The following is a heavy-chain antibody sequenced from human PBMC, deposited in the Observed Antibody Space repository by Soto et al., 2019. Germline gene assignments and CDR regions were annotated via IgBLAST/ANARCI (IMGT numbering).Heavy chain of an antibody. V-gene: IGHV1-69*13. J-gene: IGHJ3*02. CDR3: ARVMSSRGLGGSDAFDI. Sequence: SVKVSFKASGGTFSSYAISWVRQAPGQGLEWMGGIIPIFGTANYAQKFQGRVTITADESTSTAYMELSSLRSEDTAVYYCARVMSSRGLGGSDAFDIWGQGTMVTVSS. D-gene: IGHD3-16*01. CDR2: IIPIFGTA. CDR1: GGTFSSYA.